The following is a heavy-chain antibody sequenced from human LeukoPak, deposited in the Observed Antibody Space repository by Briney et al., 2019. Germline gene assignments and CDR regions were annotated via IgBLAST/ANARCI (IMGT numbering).Heavy chain of an antibody. Sequence: SETLSLTCAVYGGSFSGYYWTWIRQPPGKGLEWIGEINPSGSTNYNPSLKSRLTISVDTSKNQFSLKLRSVTAADTAVFYCARGQGRDGYNGILEYWGQGALVTVSS. J-gene: IGHJ4*02. D-gene: IGHD5-24*01. CDR2: INPSGST. CDR1: GGSFSGYY. CDR3: ARGQGRDGYNGILEY. V-gene: IGHV4-34*01.